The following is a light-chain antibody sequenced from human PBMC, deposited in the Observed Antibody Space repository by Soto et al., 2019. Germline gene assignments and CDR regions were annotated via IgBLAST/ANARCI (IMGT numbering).Light chain of an antibody. CDR2: GAS. V-gene: IGKV3-20*01. Sequence: EIVLTQSPGTLSLSPGERATLSCRASQSVSSSYLAWYQQKPGRAPRLLIYGASSKATGIPDRFSGSGSGTDFTLTISRLEPEDFAVYYCQQYGSSPPITFGGGTKV. J-gene: IGKJ4*01. CDR3: QQYGSSPPIT. CDR1: QSVSSSY.